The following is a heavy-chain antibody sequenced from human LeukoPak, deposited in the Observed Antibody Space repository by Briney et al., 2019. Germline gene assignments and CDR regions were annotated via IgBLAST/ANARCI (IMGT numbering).Heavy chain of an antibody. V-gene: IGHV4-39*01. Sequence: SETLSLTSTVSGGSISSSSYYWGWIRQPPGKGLEWIGSIYYSGSTYYNPSLKSRVTISVDTSKNQFSLKLSSVTAADTAVYYCARQDDFWSGYQRYNWFDPWGQGTLVTVSS. J-gene: IGHJ5*02. CDR1: GGSISSSSYY. CDR3: ARQDDFWSGYQRYNWFDP. CDR2: IYYSGST. D-gene: IGHD3-3*01.